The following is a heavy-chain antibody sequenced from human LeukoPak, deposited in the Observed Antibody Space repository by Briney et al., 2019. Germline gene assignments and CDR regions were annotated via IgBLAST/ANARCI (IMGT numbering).Heavy chain of an antibody. J-gene: IGHJ4*02. D-gene: IGHD1-20*01. CDR2: IIPIFGTA. Sequence: SVKVSCKASGGTFSSYAISWVRQAPGQGLEWMGGIIPIFGTANYAQKFQGRVTITTDESTSTAYMELSSLRSEDTAVYYCARGESITGTNWAPFDYWGRGTLVTVSS. V-gene: IGHV1-69*05. CDR1: GGTFSSYA. CDR3: ARGESITGTNWAPFDY.